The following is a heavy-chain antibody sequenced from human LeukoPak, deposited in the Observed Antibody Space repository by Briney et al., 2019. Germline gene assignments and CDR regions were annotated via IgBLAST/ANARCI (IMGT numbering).Heavy chain of an antibody. Sequence: GGSLRLSCAASGFTVSSNYVTWVRRAPGKGLEWVSVIYDDGNTYYACSVKGRFTVSRDITKNTVYLQMNYLRADDTAVYYCARDLQTAAALDYWGRGTLVTVSS. CDR3: ARDLQTAAALDY. J-gene: IGHJ4*02. D-gene: IGHD6-13*01. V-gene: IGHV3-53*01. CDR2: IYDDGNT. CDR1: GFTVSSNY.